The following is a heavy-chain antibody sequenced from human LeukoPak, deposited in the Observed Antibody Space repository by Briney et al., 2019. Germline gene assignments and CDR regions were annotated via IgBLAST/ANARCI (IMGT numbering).Heavy chain of an antibody. CDR2: IYYSGST. CDR1: GGSISSYY. D-gene: IGHD2-15*01. J-gene: IGHJ3*02. V-gene: IGHV4-59*01. Sequence: SETLSLTCTVSGGSISSYYWSWIRQPPGKGLEWIGYIYYSGSTNYNPSLKSRVTISVGTSKNQFSLKLSSVTAADTAVYYCARETRGYCSGGSCYSVSFDIWGQGTMVTVSS. CDR3: ARETRGYCSGGSCYSVSFDI.